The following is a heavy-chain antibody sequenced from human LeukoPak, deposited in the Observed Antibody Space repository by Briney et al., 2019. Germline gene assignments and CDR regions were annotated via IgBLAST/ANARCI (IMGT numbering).Heavy chain of an antibody. V-gene: IGHV3-7*01. J-gene: IGHJ4*02. CDR1: GFIIISYR. Sequence: GGSLRLSCAASGFIIISYRMSWVRQAPGKGLEWVANIKQDGSEKYYVDSVKGRFTISRDNSKNTLYLQMNSLRAEDTAVYYCAKGDYDSSGYLDWGQGTLVTVSS. CDR3: AKGDYDSSGYLD. CDR2: IKQDGSEK. D-gene: IGHD3-22*01.